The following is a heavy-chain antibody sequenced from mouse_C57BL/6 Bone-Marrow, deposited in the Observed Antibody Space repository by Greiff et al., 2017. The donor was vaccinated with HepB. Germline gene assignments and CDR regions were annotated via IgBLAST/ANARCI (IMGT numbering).Heavy chain of an antibody. J-gene: IGHJ4*01. CDR2: IHPCDSYT. CDR3: AIAAQATYAMDY. D-gene: IGHD3-2*02. CDR1: GYTFSSYW. Sequence: VQLQQPGAELVKPGASVKVSCEASGYTFSSYWMPWVKQRPGQGLEWIGRIHPCDSYTNYNQKFKGKATLTVDKSSSTAYMQLSSLTTEDAAVSYYAIAAQATYAMDYWGPGTSVTVSS. V-gene: IGHV1-74*01.